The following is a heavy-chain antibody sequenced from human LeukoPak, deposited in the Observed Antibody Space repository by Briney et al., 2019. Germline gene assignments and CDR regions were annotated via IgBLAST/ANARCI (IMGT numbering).Heavy chain of an antibody. CDR2: IYSGGST. Sequence: GGSLKLSCAASGFTVSSNYMSWVRQAPGKGLEWVSVIYSGGSTYYADSVKGRFTISRDNSKNTLYPQMNSLRAEDTAVYYCASYSSSLDAFDIWGQGTMVTVSS. CDR3: ASYSSSLDAFDI. D-gene: IGHD6-6*01. V-gene: IGHV3-53*01. CDR1: GFTVSSNY. J-gene: IGHJ3*02.